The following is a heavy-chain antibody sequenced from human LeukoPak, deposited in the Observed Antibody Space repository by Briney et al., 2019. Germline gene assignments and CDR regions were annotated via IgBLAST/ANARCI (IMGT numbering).Heavy chain of an antibody. CDR3: AREQRFRDAFDI. CDR1: GDSINSYY. J-gene: IGHJ3*02. V-gene: IGHV4-59*12. Sequence: SGTLSLTCTVSGDSINSYYWSWVRQPPGRGLEWIGYIFYSGSTSYNPSLKSRVTISVDTSKNQFSLKLTSVTAADTAVYYCAREQRFRDAFDIWGQGTMVTVSS. CDR2: IFYSGST. D-gene: IGHD6-25*01.